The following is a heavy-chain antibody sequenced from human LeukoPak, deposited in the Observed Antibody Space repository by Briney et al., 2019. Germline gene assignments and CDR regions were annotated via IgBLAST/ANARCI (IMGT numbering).Heavy chain of an antibody. CDR3: ARGLVVVPAAMSV. V-gene: IGHV4-59*01. J-gene: IGHJ4*02. CDR1: GGSISSYY. CDR2: IYYSGST. D-gene: IGHD2-2*01. Sequence: SETLSPTCTVSGGSISSYYWSWIRQPPGKGLEWIGYIYYSGSTNYNPSLKSRVTISVDTSKNQFSLKLSSVTAADTAVYYCARGLVVVPAAMSVWGQGTLVTVSS.